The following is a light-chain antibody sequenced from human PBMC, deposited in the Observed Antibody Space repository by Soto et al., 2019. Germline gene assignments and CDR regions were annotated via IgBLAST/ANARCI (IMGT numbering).Light chain of an antibody. CDR3: CSFAGSNSWV. V-gene: IGLV2-23*01. CDR1: SSDVGTYDL. J-gene: IGLJ3*02. CDR2: EAT. Sequence: QSALTQPASVSGSPGQSIAISCTGSSSDVGTYDLVSWYQHHPGAAPKLMIYEATRRPSGISNRFSGSKSGNTASLTISGLQAEDEADYYCCSFAGSNSWVFGGGTKLTVL.